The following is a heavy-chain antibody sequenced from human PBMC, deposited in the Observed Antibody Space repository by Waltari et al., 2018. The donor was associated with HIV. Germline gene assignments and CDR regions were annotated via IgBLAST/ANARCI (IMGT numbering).Heavy chain of an antibody. V-gene: IGHV3-33*01. CDR1: GFSFSTHG. Sequence: QVQLVESGGGVVQPGRSLRLSCAASGFSFSTHGMHWVRQAPGKGLEWVADIWHDGSNKFHGDSVKGRFIISRDNSNNTLYLQMNSLRADDTAVYHCARYMRTEVGILDFWGQGTRVTVSS. D-gene: IGHD6-13*01. CDR3: ARYMRTEVGILDF. CDR2: IWHDGSNK. J-gene: IGHJ4*02.